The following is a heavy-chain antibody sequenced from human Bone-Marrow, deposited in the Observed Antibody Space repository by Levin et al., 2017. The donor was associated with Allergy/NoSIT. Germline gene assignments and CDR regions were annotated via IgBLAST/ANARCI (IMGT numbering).Heavy chain of an antibody. J-gene: IGHJ4*02. CDR3: ARGEERFRFDY. CDR2: IYYSGST. CDR1: GGSISSYY. V-gene: IGHV4-59*01. D-gene: IGHD1-26*01. Sequence: SETLSLTCTVSGGSISSYYWSWIRQPPGKGLEWIGYIYYSGSTNYNPSLKSRVTISVDTSKNQFSLKLSSVTAADTAVYYCARGEERFRFDYWGQGTLVTVSS.